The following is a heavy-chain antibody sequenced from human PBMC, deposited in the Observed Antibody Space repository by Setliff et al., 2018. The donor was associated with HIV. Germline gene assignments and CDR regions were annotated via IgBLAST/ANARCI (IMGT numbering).Heavy chain of an antibody. V-gene: IGHV1-69*13. CDR1: GGTFSNYG. CDR3: AKTQTVITVYGPFDS. CDR2: IIPIFGTA. D-gene: IGHD4-4*01. Sequence: ASVKVSCKAYGGTFSNYGISWVRQAPGQGLEWMGGIIPIFGTANYAQKFQGRVTITADASTSTAYMELSSLRSEDTAMYYCAKTQTVITVYGPFDSWGQGTPVTVSS. J-gene: IGHJ4*02.